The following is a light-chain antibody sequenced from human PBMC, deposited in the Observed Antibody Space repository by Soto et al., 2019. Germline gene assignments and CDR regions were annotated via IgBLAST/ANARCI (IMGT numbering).Light chain of an antibody. Sequence: IQMTQSPSSLSASVGDRVALSCRASQDIRNDLGWYQQKPGKAPKLLIYVASNLQSGVPSRFSGSGSGTDFTLTISSLQPEDIATYYCQESYSTSFGQGTKVDIK. J-gene: IGKJ1*01. CDR3: QESYSTS. V-gene: IGKV1-39*01. CDR1: QDIRND. CDR2: VAS.